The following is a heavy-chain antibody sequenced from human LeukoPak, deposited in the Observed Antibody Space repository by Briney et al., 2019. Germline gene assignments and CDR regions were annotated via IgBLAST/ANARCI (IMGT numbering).Heavy chain of an antibody. D-gene: IGHD2-8*01. CDR1: GFTFSGYW. CDR3: ARDNFVQAHTGYFDY. CDR2: TKQDTSVK. V-gene: IGHV3-7*01. Sequence: GGSLRFSCAASGFTFSGYWRSWVRQTPGKGLEWGANTKQDTSVKYSVDTVKGPFTTSRDTAKNSLYLQMNSLRAEDTAVYYCARDNFVQAHTGYFDYWGQGTLVTVSS. J-gene: IGHJ4*02.